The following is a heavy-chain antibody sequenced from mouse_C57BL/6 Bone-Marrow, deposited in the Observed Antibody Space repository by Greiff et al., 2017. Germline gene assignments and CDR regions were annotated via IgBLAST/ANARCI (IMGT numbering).Heavy chain of an antibody. J-gene: IGHJ4*01. CDR1: GFTFSNYW. CDR2: IRLKSDTYAT. Sequence: EVKLVESGGGLVQPGGSMKLSCVASGFTFSNYWMHWVRQSPEKGLEWVAQIRLKSDTYATHYAESVKGRFTISRDDSKSSVYLQINNLRAGDTGIYYGTDFITTVINDAMDYWGQGTSVTVSS. CDR3: TDFITTVINDAMDY. D-gene: IGHD1-1*01. V-gene: IGHV6-3*01.